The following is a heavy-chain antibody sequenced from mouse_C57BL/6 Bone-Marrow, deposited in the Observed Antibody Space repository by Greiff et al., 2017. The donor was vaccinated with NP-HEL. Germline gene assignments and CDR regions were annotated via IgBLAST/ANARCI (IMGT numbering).Heavy chain of an antibody. CDR2: IHPNSGST. CDR1: GYTFTSYW. D-gene: IGHD1-1*02. Sequence: VKLQQPGAELVKPGASVKLSCKASGYTFTSYWMHWVKQRPGQGLEWIGMIHPNSGSTNYNEKFKSKATLTVDKSSSTAYMQLSSLTSEDSAVYYCAREGFILLSGYFDYWGQGTTLTVSS. V-gene: IGHV1-64*01. J-gene: IGHJ2*01. CDR3: AREGFILLSGYFDY.